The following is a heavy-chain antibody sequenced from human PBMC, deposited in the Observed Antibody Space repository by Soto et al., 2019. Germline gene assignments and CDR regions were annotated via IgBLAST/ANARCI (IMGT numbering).Heavy chain of an antibody. D-gene: IGHD3-10*01. CDR3: AKGRGGSGSLTPRVDF. V-gene: IGHV3-23*01. Sequence: VQLLESGGGLVQPGGSLRLSCATSGFTFNNYAMTWVRQAPGKGLAWVSAISGGGDTTSYADSVKGRFTVSRDGSKNMLYLQMSSLRAEDTALYYCAKGRGGSGSLTPRVDFWGQGTLVTVSS. J-gene: IGHJ4*02. CDR2: ISGGGDTT. CDR1: GFTFNNYA.